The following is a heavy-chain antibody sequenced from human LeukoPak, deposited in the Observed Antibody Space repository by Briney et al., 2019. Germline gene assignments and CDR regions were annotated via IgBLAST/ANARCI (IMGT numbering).Heavy chain of an antibody. D-gene: IGHD3-10*01. CDR1: GGSFSGYY. V-gene: IGHV4-34*01. Sequence: SETLSLTCAVYGGSFSGYYWSWIRQPPGKGLEWIGEINHSGSTNYNPSLKSRVTISVDTSKNQFSLKLSSVTAADTAVYYCARAYYYGSGSYYYYFDYWGQGTLVTVSS. CDR3: ARAYYYGSGSYYYYFDY. J-gene: IGHJ4*02. CDR2: INHSGST.